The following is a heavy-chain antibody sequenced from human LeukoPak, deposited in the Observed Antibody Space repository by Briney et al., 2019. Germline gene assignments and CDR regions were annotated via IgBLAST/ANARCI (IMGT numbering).Heavy chain of an antibody. CDR3: ARGGDDWSLGFDY. Sequence: PGGSLRLSCAASGFTFSSYSMNWVRQAPGKGPEWVSYISSSSSTIYYADSVKGRFTISRDNAKNSLYLQMNSLRAEDTAVYYCARGGDDWSLGFDYWGQGTLVTVSS. D-gene: IGHD3-9*01. CDR1: GFTFSSYS. J-gene: IGHJ4*02. CDR2: ISSSSSTI. V-gene: IGHV3-48*01.